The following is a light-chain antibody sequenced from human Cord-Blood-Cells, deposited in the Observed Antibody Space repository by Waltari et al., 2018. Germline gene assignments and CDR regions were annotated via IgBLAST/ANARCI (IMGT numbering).Light chain of an antibody. V-gene: IGKV1-39*01. Sequence: DIQMTQSPSSLSASVGDRVTIPCRASQSISSHLNWYQQKPGKAPKLLIYAASSLQSGVPSRFSGSGSGTDFTRTISSLQPEDFATYYCQQSYSTPLPTFGQGTKVEIK. CDR1: QSISSH. CDR2: AAS. CDR3: QQSYSTPLPT. J-gene: IGKJ1*01.